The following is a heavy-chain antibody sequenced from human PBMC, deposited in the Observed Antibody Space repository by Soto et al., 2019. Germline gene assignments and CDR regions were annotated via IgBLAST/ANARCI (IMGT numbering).Heavy chain of an antibody. CDR1: GYSFTSYW. D-gene: IGHD5-18*01. Sequence: PGESLKISCQGSGYSFTSYWISWVRRMPGKGLEWMGRIDPSDSYTNYSPSFQGHVTISADKSISTAYLQWSSLKASDTAVYYCARRIQLWGPHYCFDYWGQGTLVTVSS. CDR2: IDPSDSYT. J-gene: IGHJ4*02. V-gene: IGHV5-10-1*01. CDR3: ARRIQLWGPHYCFDY.